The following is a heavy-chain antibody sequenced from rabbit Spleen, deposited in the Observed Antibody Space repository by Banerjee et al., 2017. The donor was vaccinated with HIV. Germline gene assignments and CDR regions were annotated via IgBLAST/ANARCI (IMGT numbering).Heavy chain of an antibody. CDR1: GFSFSSSYY. V-gene: IGHV1S45*01. J-gene: IGHJ3*01. CDR2: IYSGSSGDT. D-gene: IGHD4-1*01. CDR3: ARAIVPWLGLTRLDL. Sequence: QEQLVESGGGLVQPEGSLTLTCTASGFSFSSSYYMCWVRQAPGKGLEWIACIYSGSSGDTYYASWAKGRFTISMTSSTTVDLKMTSLTAADTATYFCARAIVPWLGLTRLDLWGPGTLVTVS.